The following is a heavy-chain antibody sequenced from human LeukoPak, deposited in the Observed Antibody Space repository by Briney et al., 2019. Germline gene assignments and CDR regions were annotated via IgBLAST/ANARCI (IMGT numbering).Heavy chain of an antibody. J-gene: IGHJ6*04. CDR1: GGSISGYY. Sequence: PSETLSFICSVSGGSISGYYWSWIRQPPGKGLEWIGEINHSGSTNYNPSLKSRVTISVDTSKNQFSLKLSSVTAADTAVYYCGRRPGMEVWGERTTVTVSS. CDR2: INHSGST. CDR3: GRRPGMEV. V-gene: IGHV4-34*01.